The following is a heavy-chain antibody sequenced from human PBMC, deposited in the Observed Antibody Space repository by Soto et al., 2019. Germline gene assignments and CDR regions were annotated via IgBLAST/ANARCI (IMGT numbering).Heavy chain of an antibody. J-gene: IGHJ6*02. CDR1: GYTFSNYG. CDR2: ISGYNGNT. V-gene: IGHV1-18*01. D-gene: IGHD6-19*01. CDR3: SRFIMVGGWFDPNYYHGMDV. Sequence: QVQLVQSGAEVKKPGASVTVSCKTSGYTFSNYGINWVRQAPAQGLEWMGWISGYNGNTNYAQTVQGRVTMTTDTSTGTVYMELRSLKSDDTAIYYCSRFIMVGGWFDPNYYHGMDVWGQGTTVTVSS.